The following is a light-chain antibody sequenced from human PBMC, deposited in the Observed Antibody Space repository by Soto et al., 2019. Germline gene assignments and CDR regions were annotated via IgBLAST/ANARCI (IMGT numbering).Light chain of an antibody. J-gene: IGKJ5*01. CDR3: HQYNNWPPIT. CDR2: YAS. V-gene: IGKV3-15*01. Sequence: EIMMTQSPATLPVSPGERATLSCRASQSVSNNLAWYQQKPGQAPRLLIYYASTRATGIPARFSGSGSGTEFTLTISSLQSEDFALYFCHQYNNWPPITFGQGTRLEIK. CDR1: QSVSNN.